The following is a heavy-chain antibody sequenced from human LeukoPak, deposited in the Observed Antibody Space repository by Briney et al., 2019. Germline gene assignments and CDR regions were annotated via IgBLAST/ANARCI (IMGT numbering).Heavy chain of an antibody. CDR2: FDPEDGET. J-gene: IGHJ6*02. CDR3: ATDSSVTDSSSRRQYYYYYGMDV. CDR1: GYTLTELS. V-gene: IGHV1-24*01. Sequence: PEASVKVSCKVSGYTLTELSMHWVRQAPGKGLEWMGGFDPEDGETIYAQKFQGRVTMTEDTSTDTAYMELSSLRSEDTAVYYCATDSSVTDSSSRRQYYYYYGMDVWGQGTTVTVSS. D-gene: IGHD6-6*01.